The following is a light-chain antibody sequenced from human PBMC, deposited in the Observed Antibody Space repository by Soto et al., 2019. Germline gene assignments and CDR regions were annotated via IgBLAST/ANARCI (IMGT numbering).Light chain of an antibody. Sequence: NVLAHAPAALCLYPGGRATLSYGTSQSVSISLAWYQQKPGQAPRLLIYDASNRATGVPARCSGSGSGTDFTLTVSSLEPEEFALYYCQQRSNWPPEITFGQGTRLEIK. V-gene: IGKV3-11*01. CDR3: QQRSNWPPEIT. CDR2: DAS. J-gene: IGKJ5*01. CDR1: QSVSIS.